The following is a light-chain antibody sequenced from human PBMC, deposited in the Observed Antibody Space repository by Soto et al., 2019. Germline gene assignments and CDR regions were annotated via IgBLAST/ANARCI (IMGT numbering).Light chain of an antibody. CDR2: DDS. CDR3: HVWDSSSEHV. J-gene: IGLJ1*01. Sequence: SYVLTQPPSVSVAPGQTARITCGGNNIGSKSVHWYQQQPGQAPVLVVDDDSDRPSGIPERLSGSNSGNTATLTISRVEAGDEADYFCHVWDSSSEHVFGTGTKLTVL. V-gene: IGLV3-21*02. CDR1: NIGSKS.